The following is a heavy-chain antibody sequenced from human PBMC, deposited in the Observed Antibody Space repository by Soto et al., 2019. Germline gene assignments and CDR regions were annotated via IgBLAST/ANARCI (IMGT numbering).Heavy chain of an antibody. J-gene: IGHJ4*02. CDR2: ISYDGSNK. Sequence: QVQLVESGGGVVQPGRSLRLSCAASGFTFSSYGMHWVRQAPGKGLEWVAVISYDGSNKYYADSVKGRFTISRDNSKNTLYLQMNSLRAEDTAVYYCAESRGGDWGQGTLVTVSS. V-gene: IGHV3-30*18. D-gene: IGHD3-10*01. CDR1: GFTFSSYG. CDR3: AESRGGD.